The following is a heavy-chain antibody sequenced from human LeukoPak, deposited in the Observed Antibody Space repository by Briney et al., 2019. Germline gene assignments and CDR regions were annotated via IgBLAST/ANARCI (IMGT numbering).Heavy chain of an antibody. J-gene: IGHJ4*02. CDR3: ARGGDFWSGYHDY. CDR1: GFTFSSYA. CDR2: IKTDGTSP. Sequence: GGSLRLSCAASGFTFSSYAMSWVRQAPGEGLVWVSRIKTDGTSPSYVDSVKGRFTISRDNAKNTLYLQMNSLRAEDTAVYYCARGGDFWSGYHDYWGQGTLVTVSS. V-gene: IGHV3-74*01. D-gene: IGHD3-3*01.